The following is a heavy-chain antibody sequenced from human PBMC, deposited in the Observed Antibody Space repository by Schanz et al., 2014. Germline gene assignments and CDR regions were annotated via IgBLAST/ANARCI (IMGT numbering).Heavy chain of an antibody. CDR3: ARDRQQLVGRIGYYYGMDV. V-gene: IGHV3-23*04. CDR2: ISGSGAGT. J-gene: IGHJ6*02. Sequence: EVQLVESGGGLVQPGGSLRLSCAASGFIFSNFAMEWVRQAPGKGLEWVSAISGSGAGTYYADSVKGRFTISRDNSKNTLYLQMNSLRAEDTAVYYCARDRQQLVGRIGYYYGMDVWGQGTTVTVSS. D-gene: IGHD6-13*01. CDR1: GFIFSNFA.